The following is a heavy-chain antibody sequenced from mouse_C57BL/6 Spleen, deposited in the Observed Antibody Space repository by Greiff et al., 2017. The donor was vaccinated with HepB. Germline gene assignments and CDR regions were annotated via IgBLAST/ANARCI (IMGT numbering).Heavy chain of an antibody. D-gene: IGHD1-1*01. J-gene: IGHJ2*01. Sequence: LVESGPELVKPGASVKISCKASGYAFSSSWMNWVKQRPGKGLEWIGRIYPGDGDTNYNGKFKGKATLTADKSSSPAYMQLRSLTSEDSAVYVCARANYYGSSYFDYWGQGTTLTVSS. V-gene: IGHV1-82*01. CDR3: ARANYYGSSYFDY. CDR2: IYPGDGDT. CDR1: GYAFSSSW.